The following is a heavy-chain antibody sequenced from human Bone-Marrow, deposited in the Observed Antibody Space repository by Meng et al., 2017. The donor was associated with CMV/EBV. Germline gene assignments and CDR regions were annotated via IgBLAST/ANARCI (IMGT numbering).Heavy chain of an antibody. J-gene: IGHJ6*02. CDR3: ARAAQDWYTRIVEYGMDV. D-gene: IGHD1-26*01. CDR2: IKQDGSEK. Sequence: GPVKIYCAASGFTFGNYWMTWDRQAPGKGLEWVANIKQDGSEKYYVDSVKGRFTISRDNTKNSLYLQMNSLRAEDTAVFYCARAAQDWYTRIVEYGMDVWGQGTTVTVSS. CDR1: GFTFGNYW. V-gene: IGHV3-7*01.